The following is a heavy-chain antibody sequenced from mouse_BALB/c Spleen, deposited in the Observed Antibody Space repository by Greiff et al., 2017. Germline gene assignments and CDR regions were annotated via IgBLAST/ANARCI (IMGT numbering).Heavy chain of an antibody. V-gene: IGHV14-3*02. D-gene: IGHD2-3*01. CDR2: IDPANGNT. CDR3: APIYDGYFGNAMDY. Sequence: SGAELVKPGASVKLSCTASGFNIKDTYMHWVKQRPEQGLEWIGRIDPANGNTKYDPKFQGKATITADTSSNTAYLQLSSLTSEDTAVYYCAPIYDGYFGNAMDYWGQGTSVTVSS. J-gene: IGHJ4*01. CDR1: GFNIKDTY.